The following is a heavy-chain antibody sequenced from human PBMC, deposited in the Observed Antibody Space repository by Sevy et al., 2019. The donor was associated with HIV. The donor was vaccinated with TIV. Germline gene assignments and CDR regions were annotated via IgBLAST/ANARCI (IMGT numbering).Heavy chain of an antibody. J-gene: IGHJ4*02. CDR2: INPNSGGT. V-gene: IGHV1-2*02. CDR3: ARVREYSSSWYVDY. Sequence: ASVKVSCKASGYTFTGYYMHWVRQAPGQGLEWMGWINPNSGGTNYAQKFQGRVTMTRDTSISTAYMELSRLRSDDTAVYYCARVREYSSSWYVDYWGQGTLVTVSS. D-gene: IGHD6-13*01. CDR1: GYTFTGYY.